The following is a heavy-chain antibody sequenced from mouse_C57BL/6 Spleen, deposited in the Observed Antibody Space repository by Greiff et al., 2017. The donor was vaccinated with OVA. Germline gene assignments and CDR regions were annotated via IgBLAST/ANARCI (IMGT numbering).Heavy chain of an antibody. Sequence: VHVKQSGPELVKPGASVKMSCKASGYTFTDYYMHWVKQSHGKSLEWIGYIYPNNGGNGYNQKFKGKATLTVDKSSSTAYMELRSLTSEDSAVYYCARSGTGNYRAWFAYWGQGTLVTVSA. CDR2: IYPNNGGN. V-gene: IGHV1-34*01. CDR3: ARSGTGNYRAWFAY. D-gene: IGHD2-1*01. CDR1: GYTFTDYY. J-gene: IGHJ3*01.